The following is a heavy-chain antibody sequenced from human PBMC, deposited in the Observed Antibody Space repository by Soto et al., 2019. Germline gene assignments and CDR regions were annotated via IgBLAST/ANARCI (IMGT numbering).Heavy chain of an antibody. CDR3: ARAGYEQYCFHY. Sequence: QVQLVQSGAEVKKPGASVKVSCKASGYTFTSYGISWVRQAPGQGLEWMGWISAYNGNTNYAQKLQGRVSMTTVTSTSTAYTELRCLRSDVTAVEYCARAGYEQYCFHYWGQRTLVSVSS. J-gene: IGHJ4*02. D-gene: IGHD2-2*01. V-gene: IGHV1-18*01. CDR1: GYTFTSYG. CDR2: ISAYNGNT.